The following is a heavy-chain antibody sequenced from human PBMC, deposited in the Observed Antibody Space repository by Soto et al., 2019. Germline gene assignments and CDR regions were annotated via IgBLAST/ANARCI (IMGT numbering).Heavy chain of an antibody. CDR3: ARDWGLSSGWSYNWFDP. CDR1: GGTFSSYA. D-gene: IGHD6-19*01. CDR2: IIPILGIA. J-gene: IGHJ5*02. Sequence: ASVKVSCKASGGTFSSYAISWVRQAPGQGLEWMGGIIPILGIANYAQKFQGRVTITADKSTSTAYMELSSLRSEDTAVYYCARDWGLSSGWSYNWFDPWGQGTLVTVSS. V-gene: IGHV1-69*10.